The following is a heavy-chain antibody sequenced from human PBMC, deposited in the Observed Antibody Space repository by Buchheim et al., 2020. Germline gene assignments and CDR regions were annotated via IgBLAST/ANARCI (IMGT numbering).Heavy chain of an antibody. CDR3: ARDRYCSSTSCYPTVGYYYYYGMDV. CDR2: IYHSGST. V-gene: IGHV4-4*02. J-gene: IGHJ6*02. D-gene: IGHD2-2*01. CDR1: GGSISSSNW. Sequence: QVQLQESGPGLVKPSGTLSLTCAVSGGSISSSNWWSWVRQPPGKGLEWIGEIYHSGSTNYNPSLKSRVTISVDKSKNQFSLKLSSVTAADTAVYYCARDRYCSSTSCYPTVGYYYYYGMDVWGQGTT.